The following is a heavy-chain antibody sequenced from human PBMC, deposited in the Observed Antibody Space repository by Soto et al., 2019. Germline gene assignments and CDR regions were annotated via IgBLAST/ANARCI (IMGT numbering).Heavy chain of an antibody. D-gene: IGHD4-17*01. J-gene: IGHJ3*02. CDR2: ISYDGSNK. Sequence: VAVISYDGSNKYYADSVKGRFTISRDNSKNTLYLQMNSLRAEDTAVYYCARLDIDYGDYVAFDIWGQGTMVTVSS. V-gene: IGHV3-30-3*01. CDR3: ARLDIDYGDYVAFDI.